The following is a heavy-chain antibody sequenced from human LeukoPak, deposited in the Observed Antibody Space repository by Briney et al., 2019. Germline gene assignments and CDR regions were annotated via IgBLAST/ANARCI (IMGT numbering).Heavy chain of an antibody. D-gene: IGHD5-12*01. CDR1: GFTFSYYS. Sequence: PGGSLRLSCAASGFTFSYYSMNWVRQAPGKGLEWVSSISFSSSYIYYADSVKGRVTISRDNAKNSLYLQMNSLRAEDTAVCYCARPALTIPGENHPIKYSGYEAFDYWGQGTLVTVSS. V-gene: IGHV3-21*01. J-gene: IGHJ4*02. CDR2: ISFSSSYI. CDR3: ARPALTIPGENHPIKYSGYEAFDY.